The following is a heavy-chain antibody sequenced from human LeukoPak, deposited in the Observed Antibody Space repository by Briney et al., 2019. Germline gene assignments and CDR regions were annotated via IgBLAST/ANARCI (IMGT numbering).Heavy chain of an antibody. CDR2: IYYSGST. V-gene: IGHV4-59*01. CDR1: GGSISSYY. J-gene: IGHJ4*02. D-gene: IGHD3-3*01. CDR3: ARDADFWSGYYWDY. Sequence: SETLSLTCTVSGGSISSYYWSWIQQPPGKGLEWIGYIYYSGSTNYNPSLKSRVTISVDTSKNQFSLKLSSVTAADTAVYYCARDADFWSGYYWDYWGQGTLVTVSS.